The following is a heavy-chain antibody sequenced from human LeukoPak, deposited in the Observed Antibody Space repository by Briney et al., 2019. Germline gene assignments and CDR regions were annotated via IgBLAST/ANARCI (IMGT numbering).Heavy chain of an antibody. Sequence: PERSLRLSCAASGFTFSGHAMHWVRQAPGKGLEWLTFISYDGSIKYYADSVKGRFTISRDNSKNTLYLQMNSLRTDDTAVYYCARGGLVLRFLEWLPPPYYYYGMDVWGQGTTVTVSS. CDR1: GFTFSGHA. CDR3: ARGGLVLRFLEWLPPPYYYYGMDV. CDR2: ISYDGSIK. J-gene: IGHJ6*02. D-gene: IGHD3-3*01. V-gene: IGHV3-30-3*01.